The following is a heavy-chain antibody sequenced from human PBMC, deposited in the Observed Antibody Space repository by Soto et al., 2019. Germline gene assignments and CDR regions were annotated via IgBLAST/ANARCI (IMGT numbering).Heavy chain of an antibody. Sequence: PSQTLSLTCAISGDSVSSNSAAWSWIRQSPSRGLEWLGRTFYRSKWYNDYAVSVKGRITINPDTSKNLFSLQLNSVTAADTAVYYCARGVNYYDSSGSSWFDPWGQGALVTVSS. CDR3: ARGVNYYDSSGSSWFDP. CDR1: GDSVSSNSAA. V-gene: IGHV6-1*01. D-gene: IGHD3-22*01. CDR2: TFYRSKWYN. J-gene: IGHJ5*02.